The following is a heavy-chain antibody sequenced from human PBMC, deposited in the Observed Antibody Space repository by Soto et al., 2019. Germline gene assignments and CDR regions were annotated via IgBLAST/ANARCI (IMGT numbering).Heavy chain of an antibody. Sequence: EVQLLESGGGLVQPGGSLRLSCAASGFTFSSYAMSWVRQAPGKGLEWVSAIRGSGGSTYYADSVKGRFTISRDNSKNTLYLQMNSLRAEDTAVYYCAKVTRYYDSSGYYYDFDYWGQGTLVTVSS. V-gene: IGHV3-23*01. CDR2: IRGSGGST. CDR1: GFTFSSYA. CDR3: AKVTRYYDSSGYYYDFDY. J-gene: IGHJ4*02. D-gene: IGHD3-22*01.